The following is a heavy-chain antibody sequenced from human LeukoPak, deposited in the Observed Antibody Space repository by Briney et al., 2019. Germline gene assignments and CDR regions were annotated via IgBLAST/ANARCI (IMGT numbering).Heavy chain of an antibody. J-gene: IGHJ3*02. CDR3: VRTYSIGWSTGIFDT. D-gene: IGHD6-19*01. Sequence: SETLSLTCAVYGGSFNDYYWNWIRQPPGKGLEWIGEINYSGSTNYNSSLKSRVTISVDTSNNQFSLKLNFVTAADTAVYYCVRTYSIGWSTGIFDTWGQGTMITVSS. V-gene: IGHV4-34*01. CDR1: GGSFNDYY. CDR2: INYSGST.